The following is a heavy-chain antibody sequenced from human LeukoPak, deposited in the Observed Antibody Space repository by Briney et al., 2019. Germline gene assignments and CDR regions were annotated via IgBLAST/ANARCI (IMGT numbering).Heavy chain of an antibody. CDR3: ARNQRRLDY. D-gene: IGHD1-14*01. CDR2: IKQDGSEK. V-gene: IGHV3-7*01. J-gene: IGHJ4*02. CDR1: GFTFSSYW. Sequence: GGSLRLSCAASGFTFSSYWMSWVRQAPGKGLEWAANIKQDGSEKYYVDSVRGRFTISRDNAKNSLYLQVNSLRAEDTAVYYCARNQRRLDYWGQGTLVTVSS.